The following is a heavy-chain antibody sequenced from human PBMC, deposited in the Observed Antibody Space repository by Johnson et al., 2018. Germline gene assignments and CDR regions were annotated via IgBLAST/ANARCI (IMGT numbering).Heavy chain of an antibody. CDR3: AKDSADPKSGGVPAAIWGLDY. Sequence: VQLVESGGGVVQPGRSLRLSCAASGFTFSSYGMHWVRQAPGKGLEWVAVISYDGSNKYYADSVKGRFTVSRDNSKNTVYLQMNSLRTEDTAMYYCAKDSADPKSGGVPAAIWGLDYWGQGTLVTVSA. D-gene: IGHD2-2*01. V-gene: IGHV3-30*18. CDR1: GFTFSSYG. CDR2: ISYDGSNK. J-gene: IGHJ4*02.